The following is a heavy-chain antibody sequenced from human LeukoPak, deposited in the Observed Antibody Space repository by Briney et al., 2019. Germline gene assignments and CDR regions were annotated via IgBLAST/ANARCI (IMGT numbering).Heavy chain of an antibody. CDR1: GFTFSSHG. CDR2: ISGDAGRT. D-gene: IGHD1-26*01. J-gene: IGHJ4*02. CDR3: AKDRAWGAFAY. V-gene: IGHV3-23*01. Sequence: GGSLRLSCAASGFTFSSHGMNWVRQAPGKGLEWVSGISGDAGRTYYADSVKGRFTISRDNSKNTLYLQMNSLRAEDTAIYYCAKDRAWGAFAYWGQGTLVTVSS.